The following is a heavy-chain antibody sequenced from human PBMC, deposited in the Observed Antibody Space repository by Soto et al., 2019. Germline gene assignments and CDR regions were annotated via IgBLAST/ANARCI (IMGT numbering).Heavy chain of an antibody. CDR3: AREVSVIRAVTKKGLGMDV. CDR1: GFTFSDYY. CDR2: ISSSSSYT. V-gene: IGHV3-11*06. J-gene: IGHJ6*02. Sequence: GGSLRLSCAASGFTFSDYYMSWIRQAPGKGLEWVSYISSSSSYTNYADSVKGRFTISRDNAKNSLYLQMNSLRAEDTAVYYCAREVSVIRAVTKKGLGMDVWGQGTTVTVSS. D-gene: IGHD4-4*01.